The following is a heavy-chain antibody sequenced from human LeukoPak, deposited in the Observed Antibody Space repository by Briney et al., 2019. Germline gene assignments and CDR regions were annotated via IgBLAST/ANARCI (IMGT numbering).Heavy chain of an antibody. Sequence: GGSLRLSCAASGFTFSNYPMSWVRQAPGKGLEWVSTITDRGGITYYADSVKGHFTISRDNSKNTLYLQMNSLRAEDTAVHYCAKILPMNENFDYWGQGTLVTVSS. D-gene: IGHD1-1*01. CDR3: AKILPMNENFDY. CDR2: ITDRGGIT. CDR1: GFTFSNYP. J-gene: IGHJ4*02. V-gene: IGHV3-23*01.